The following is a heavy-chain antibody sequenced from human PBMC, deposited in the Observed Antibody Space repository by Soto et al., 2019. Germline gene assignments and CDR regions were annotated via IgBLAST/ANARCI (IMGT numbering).Heavy chain of an antibody. J-gene: IGHJ6*02. CDR3: TKDSKSVSVSAARVYGMDV. Sequence: PGGSLRLSCAGSGFMFSSFAMTWVRQAPGKGLEWVSTTRSNGGHTYYADSVKGRFTVSRDNSKNTLFLEMSSLRAEDSAIYYCTKDSKSVSVSAARVYGMDVWGQGTTVTVSS. CDR2: TRSNGGHT. CDR1: GFMFSSFA. V-gene: IGHV3-23*01. D-gene: IGHD2-2*01.